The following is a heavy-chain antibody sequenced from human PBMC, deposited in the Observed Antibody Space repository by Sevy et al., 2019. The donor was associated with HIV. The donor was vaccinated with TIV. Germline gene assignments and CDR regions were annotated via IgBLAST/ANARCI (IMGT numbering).Heavy chain of an antibody. Sequence: GGSLRLSCAASGFTFSSYSMNWVRQAPGKGLEWVSSISSSGSNIYYADSVKGRFTVSRDNAKNSLYLQMNSLRAEDTALYYCATSGGVTDYGMDVWGQGTTVTVSS. CDR3: ATSGGVTDYGMDV. V-gene: IGHV3-21*01. CDR1: GFTFSSYS. D-gene: IGHD3-16*01. J-gene: IGHJ6*02. CDR2: ISSSGSNI.